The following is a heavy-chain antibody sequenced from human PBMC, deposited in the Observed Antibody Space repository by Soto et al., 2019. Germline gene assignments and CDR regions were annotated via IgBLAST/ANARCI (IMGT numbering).Heavy chain of an antibody. CDR3: ARVRGVPPGVDYYYYMDV. CDR1: GYTFTSYG. Sequence: GASVKVSCKASGYTFTSYGISWVRQAPGQGLEWMGWISAYNCNTNYAQKLQGRVTMTTDTSTSTAYMELRSLRSDDTAVYYCARVRGVPPGVDYYYYMDVWGKGTTVTVSS. CDR2: ISAYNCNT. J-gene: IGHJ6*03. D-gene: IGHD3-10*01. V-gene: IGHV1-18*01.